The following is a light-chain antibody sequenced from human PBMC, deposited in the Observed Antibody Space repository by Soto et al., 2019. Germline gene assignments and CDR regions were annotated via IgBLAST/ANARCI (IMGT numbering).Light chain of an antibody. CDR1: QSVSSSY. J-gene: IGKJ2*01. V-gene: IGKV3-20*01. CDR2: GAS. CDR3: QQYGSSPRT. Sequence: EIVLTQSPGTLSLSPGERATLSCRASQSVSSSYLAWYQQKPGQAPRLLIYGASSRATGIPDRFSGSGSGTDFTLTISRLEPEDFAVYYCQQYGSSPRTFGQGTKLEFK.